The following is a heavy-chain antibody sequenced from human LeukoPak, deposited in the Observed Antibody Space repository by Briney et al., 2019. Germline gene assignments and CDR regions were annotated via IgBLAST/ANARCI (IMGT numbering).Heavy chain of an antibody. CDR3: GRTESLTGNDRSSDP. Sequence: ASVKVSCKASGYTFTKYYIHWVRQAPGQGLEWMGWISVYNGNTNYAQKLQGRVTMTTDTSTSTAYMELRSLRSDDTAVYYCGRTESLTGNDRSSDPWGQGTLVTVSS. D-gene: IGHD7-27*01. V-gene: IGHV1-18*04. CDR2: ISVYNGNT. J-gene: IGHJ5*02. CDR1: GYTFTKYY.